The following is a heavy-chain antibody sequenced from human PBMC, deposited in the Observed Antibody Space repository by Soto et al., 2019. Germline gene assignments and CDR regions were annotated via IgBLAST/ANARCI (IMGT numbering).Heavy chain of an antibody. CDR2: ISYGRDNK. J-gene: IGHJ4*02. D-gene: IGHD6-13*01. V-gene: IGHV3-30*09. CDR1: RFIFSDYA. CDR3: AKARHSTSWYGVEADF. Sequence: QVQLVESGGGVVQPGRSLRLSCAASRFIFSDYAMHWVRQAPGKGLEWVAVISYGRDNKYYAESVRGRFAISRDNLKNTLYLQMNSLNPEDTAVYHCAKARHSTSWYGVEADFWGQGTLVTVSS.